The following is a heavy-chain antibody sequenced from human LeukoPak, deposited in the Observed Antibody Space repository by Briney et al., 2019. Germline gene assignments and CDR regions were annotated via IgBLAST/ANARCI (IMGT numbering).Heavy chain of an antibody. CDR3: TRTTTENYYHYNMDV. CDR2: ISTSGSTI. Sequence: PGGSLRLSCAASGFTVSSNYMSWVRQAPGKGLEWVSYISTSGSTIYYTDSVKGRFTTTRDNAKKSLYLQMNSLRAEDTAVYYCTRTTTENYYHYNMDVWGKGTTVTVSS. D-gene: IGHD1-14*01. J-gene: IGHJ6*03. V-gene: IGHV3-11*04. CDR1: GFTVSSNY.